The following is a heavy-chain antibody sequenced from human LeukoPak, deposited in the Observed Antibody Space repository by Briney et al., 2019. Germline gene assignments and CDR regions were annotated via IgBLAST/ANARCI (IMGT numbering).Heavy chain of an antibody. Sequence: PSETLSLMCSVSVGSVSSGSYYCTWDRQPPGKVLEWIVDIYFSANTHHNPSLKGRLTISLDPSTNQFSLKLTSVPAADTAVYYCATGGYNYGYYYFDYWGQGTPVTVSS. J-gene: IGHJ4*02. D-gene: IGHD5-18*01. CDR2: IYFSANT. CDR1: VGSVSSGSYY. CDR3: ATGGYNYGYYYFDY. V-gene: IGHV4-61*01.